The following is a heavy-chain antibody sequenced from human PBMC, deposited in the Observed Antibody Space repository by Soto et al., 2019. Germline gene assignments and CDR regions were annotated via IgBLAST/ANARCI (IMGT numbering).Heavy chain of an antibody. J-gene: IGHJ3*02. Sequence: GXSVKVSCKASVGTFSSYAISWVRQAPGQGLEWMGGIIPIFGTANYAQKFQGRVTITADESTSTAYMELSSLGSEDTAVYYCARVWRSSSFDAFDIWGQGTMVTVSS. D-gene: IGHD6-6*01. CDR3: ARVWRSSSFDAFDI. CDR2: IIPIFGTA. V-gene: IGHV1-69*13. CDR1: VGTFSSYA.